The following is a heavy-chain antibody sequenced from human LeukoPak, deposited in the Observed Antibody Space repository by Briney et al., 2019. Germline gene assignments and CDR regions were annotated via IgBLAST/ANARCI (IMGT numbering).Heavy chain of an antibody. CDR2: INWNGGSP. CDR3: AAVAGRGYYYYGMDV. Sequence: GGSLRPSCAASGFTFDDYGMSWVRQAPGKGLEWVSGINWNGGSPGYADSVKGRFTISRDNAKNSLYLQMNSLRAEDTALYHCAAVAGRGYYYYGMDVWGQGTTVTVSS. J-gene: IGHJ6*02. V-gene: IGHV3-20*01. CDR1: GFTFDDYG. D-gene: IGHD6-19*01.